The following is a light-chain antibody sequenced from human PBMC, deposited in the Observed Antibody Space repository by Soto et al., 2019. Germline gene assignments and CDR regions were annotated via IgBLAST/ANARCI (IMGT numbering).Light chain of an antibody. CDR1: QSVSSY. CDR2: DAS. Sequence: EIVLTQSPATLSLSPGERATLSCRASQSVSSYLAWYQQKPGQAPRLLIYDASNRATGIPARFSGSGSGTDFTLTISSLQPEDFASYYCQKLDNFPLTFGQGTRLEIK. J-gene: IGKJ5*01. V-gene: IGKV3-11*01. CDR3: QKLDNFPLT.